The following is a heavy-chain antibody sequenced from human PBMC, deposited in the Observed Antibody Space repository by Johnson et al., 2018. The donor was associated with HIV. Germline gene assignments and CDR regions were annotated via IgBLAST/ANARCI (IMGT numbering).Heavy chain of an antibody. CDR3: ARDSKARFPTITMIDAFDI. Sequence: QVQLVESGGGVVQPGRSLRLSCAASGFSFSNYAMHWVRQAPGKGLEWVAFISYDGSNKYYADSVKGRFTISKDNSKNSLYLQMNSLRAEDTAVYYCARDSKARFPTITMIDAFDIWGQGTMVTVSS. CDR1: GFSFSNYA. J-gene: IGHJ3*02. V-gene: IGHV3-30-3*01. D-gene: IGHD3-22*01. CDR2: ISYDGSNK.